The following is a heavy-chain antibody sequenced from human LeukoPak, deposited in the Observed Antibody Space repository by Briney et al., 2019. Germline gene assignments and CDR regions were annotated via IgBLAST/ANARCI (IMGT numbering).Heavy chain of an antibody. CDR2: IYTSGST. CDR3: ARVAVGKLDY. V-gene: IGHV4-61*02. CDR1: GGSISSGSYY. Sequence: TLSLTCTVSGGSISSGSYYWSWIRQPAGKGLEWIGRIYTSGSTNYNPSLKSRVTISVDTSKNQFSLKLSSVTAADTAVYYCARVAVGKLDYWGQGTLVTVSS. J-gene: IGHJ4*02. D-gene: IGHD2-21*01.